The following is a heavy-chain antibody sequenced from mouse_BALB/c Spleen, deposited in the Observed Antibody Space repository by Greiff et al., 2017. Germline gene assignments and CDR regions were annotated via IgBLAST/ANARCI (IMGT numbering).Heavy chain of an antibody. J-gene: IGHJ3*01. CDR1: GYTFTSYW. Sequence: LQQPGSELVRPGASVKLSCKASGYTFTSYWMHWVKQRPGQGLEWIGNIYPGSGSTNYDEKFKSKATLTVDTSSSTAYMQLSSLTSEDSAVYYCTRGGDLLRGFAYWGQGTLVTVSA. CDR2: IYPGSGST. CDR3: TRGGDLLRGFAY. V-gene: IGHV1S22*01. D-gene: IGHD1-1*02.